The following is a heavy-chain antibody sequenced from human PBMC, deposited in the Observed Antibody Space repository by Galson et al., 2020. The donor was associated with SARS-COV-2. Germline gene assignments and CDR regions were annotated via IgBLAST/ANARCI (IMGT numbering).Heavy chain of an antibody. D-gene: IGHD6-13*01. V-gene: IGHV4-39*01. CDR2: IYYSGST. CDR3: ARHGGMSSLVPF. CDR1: GGSISSSSYY. J-gene: IGHJ4*02. Sequence: SETLSLTCTVSGGSISSSSYYWGWIRQPPGKGLEWIGSIYYSGSTYYNPSLKSRVTISVDTSKNQFSLKLSSVTAADTAVYYCARHGGMSSLVPFWGQGTLVTVSS.